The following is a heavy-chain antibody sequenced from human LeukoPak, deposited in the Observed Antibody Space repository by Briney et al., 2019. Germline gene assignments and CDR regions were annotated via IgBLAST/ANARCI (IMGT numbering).Heavy chain of an antibody. CDR2: IKQDGSEK. Sequence: GGSLRLSCAASGFIFSSYWMSWVRQAPGKGLEWVANIKQDGSEKYYVDSVKGRFTISRDNSKNTLYLQMISLRAEDTAVYYCAKSGYNRFDYWGQGTLVTVSS. V-gene: IGHV3-7*03. D-gene: IGHD5-24*01. CDR3: AKSGYNRFDY. CDR1: GFIFSSYW. J-gene: IGHJ4*02.